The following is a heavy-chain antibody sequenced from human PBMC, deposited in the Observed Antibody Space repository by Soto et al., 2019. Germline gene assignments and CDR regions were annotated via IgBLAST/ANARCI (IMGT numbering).Heavy chain of an antibody. CDR1: GYTFTNYW. D-gene: IGHD6-13*01. V-gene: IGHV5-51*01. CDR2: IYPGDSDT. CDR3: ARQAYSSSWPRPDS. Sequence: EVHLVQSGAEVKKPGESLKISCKASGYTFTNYWIAWVRQMPGKGLEWMGIIYPGDSDTKYSPSFEGQVTISADKSISTVDLHWSSLKASDTAMYYCARQAYSSSWPRPDSWGQGTLVTVSS. J-gene: IGHJ4*02.